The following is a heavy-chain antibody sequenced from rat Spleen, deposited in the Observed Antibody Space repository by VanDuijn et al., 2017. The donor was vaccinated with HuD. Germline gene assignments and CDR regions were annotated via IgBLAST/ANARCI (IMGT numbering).Heavy chain of an antibody. CDR1: GLSLTSNS. Sequence: QVQLKESGPTLVQPSQTLSLTCSVSGLSLTSNSVSWIRQPPGKGLEWMGVIWDNGGTDYASSLKSRLSISRDTSRDQVFLKMSSLQIEDTAMYFCASGIHDFWGQGVMVTVSS. J-gene: IGHJ2*01. D-gene: IGHD1-4*01. CDR2: IWDNGGT. CDR3: ASGIHDF. V-gene: IGHV2-47*01.